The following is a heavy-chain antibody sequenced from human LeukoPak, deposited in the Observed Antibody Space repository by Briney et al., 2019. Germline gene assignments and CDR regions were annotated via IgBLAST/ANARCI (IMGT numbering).Heavy chain of an antibody. V-gene: IGHV1-69-2*01. CDR1: GYTFTDYY. CDR3: ATGFRTGYNWFDP. Sequence: ASVKVSCKVSGYTFTDYYMHWVQQAPGKGLEWMGLVDPEDGETIYAEKFQGRVTITADTSTDTAYMELSSLRSEDTAVYYCATGFRTGYNWFDPWGRGTLVTVSS. CDR2: VDPEDGET. J-gene: IGHJ5*02. D-gene: IGHD1-14*01.